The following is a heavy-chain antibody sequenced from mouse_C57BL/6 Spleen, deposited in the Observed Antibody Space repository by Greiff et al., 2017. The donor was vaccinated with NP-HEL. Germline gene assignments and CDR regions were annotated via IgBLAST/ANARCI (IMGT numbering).Heavy chain of an antibody. V-gene: IGHV1-62-2*01. CDR2: FYPGSGSL. J-gene: IGHJ3*01. CDR3: ARHEGGDQAWFAY. CDR1: GYTFTEYT. Sequence: VQLVESGAELVKPGASVKLSCKASGYTFTEYTIHWVKQRSGQGLEWIGWFYPGSGSLTYNEKFKDTATLTADKSSSTVYMELSRLTSEDSAVYFCARHEGGDQAWFAYWGQGTLVTVSA.